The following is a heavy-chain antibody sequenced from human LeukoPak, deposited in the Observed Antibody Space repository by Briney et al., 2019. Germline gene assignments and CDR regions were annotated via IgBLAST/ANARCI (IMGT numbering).Heavy chain of an antibody. D-gene: IGHD2-15*01. V-gene: IGHV3-48*01. Sequence: PGGSLRLSCAASGFSFSGYSMNWVRQAPGKGLEWVSYISSSDDNTYHADSVKGRFTISRDASKNTLYLQINSLRAEDTAVYYCARVQYCKGGNCYSSWFDPWGKGTLVTVSS. CDR2: ISSSDDNT. CDR3: ARVQYCKGGNCYSSWFDP. CDR1: GFSFSGYS. J-gene: IGHJ5*02.